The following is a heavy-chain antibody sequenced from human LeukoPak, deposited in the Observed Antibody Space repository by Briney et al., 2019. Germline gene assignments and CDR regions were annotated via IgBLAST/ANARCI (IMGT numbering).Heavy chain of an antibody. D-gene: IGHD5-24*01. CDR1: GFTLSSYN. J-gene: IGHJ3*02. CDR2: INTRSSTI. Sequence: GSLRLSCTASGFTLSSYNMHWVRQAPGKGLEWVAYINTRSSTIYYADSVKGRFSVSRDNAKSSLFLEMNSLRAEDTAVYYCAVMAVIIVDAVDIWGQGTMVTVSS. V-gene: IGHV3-48*01. CDR3: AVMAVIIVDAVDI.